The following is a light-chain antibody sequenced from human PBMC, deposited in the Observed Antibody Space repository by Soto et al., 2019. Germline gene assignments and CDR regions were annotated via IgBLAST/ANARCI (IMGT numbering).Light chain of an antibody. J-gene: IGLJ3*02. Sequence: QSALTQPASVSGSPGQSITISCTGTSSDVGGYNYVSWYQQHPGKAPKVMIYDVGNRPSGVSNRFSGSKSGNTASLTISGLQAEDEADYYCSSYTSSNTEVFGGGTKLTVL. CDR1: SSDVGGYNY. CDR3: SSYTSSNTEV. V-gene: IGLV2-14*01. CDR2: DVG.